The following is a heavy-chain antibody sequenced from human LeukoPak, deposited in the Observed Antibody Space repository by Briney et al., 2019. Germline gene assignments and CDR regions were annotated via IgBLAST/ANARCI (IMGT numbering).Heavy chain of an antibody. CDR3: ARGTRGHYDILTGPFDY. D-gene: IGHD3-9*01. V-gene: IGHV4-34*01. Sequence: PSETLSLTCAVYGGSFSGYYWSWIRQPPGKGLEWIGEINHSGSTNYNPSLKSRVTISVDTSKNQFSLKLSSVTAADTAVYYCARGTRGHYDILTGPFDYWGQGTLVTVSS. CDR2: INHSGST. CDR1: GGSFSGYY. J-gene: IGHJ4*02.